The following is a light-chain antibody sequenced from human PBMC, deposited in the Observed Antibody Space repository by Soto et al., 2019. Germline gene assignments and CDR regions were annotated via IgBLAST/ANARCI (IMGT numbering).Light chain of an antibody. CDR1: QSVSSN. V-gene: IGKV3-15*01. CDR2: GAS. J-gene: IGKJ1*01. CDR3: ERYYNWPPWT. Sequence: EIVMTQSPATLSVSPGERATLSCRASQSVSSNLAWYQQKPGQAPRLLIYGASTRATGIPARFSGSGCGTEFTLTSSRLQSEDFSVCECERYYNWPPWTFGQGTKVDIK.